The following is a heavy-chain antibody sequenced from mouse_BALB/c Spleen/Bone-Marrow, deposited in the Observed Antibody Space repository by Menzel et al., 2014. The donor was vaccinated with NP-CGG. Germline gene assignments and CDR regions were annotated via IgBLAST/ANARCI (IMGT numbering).Heavy chain of an antibody. J-gene: IGHJ2*01. CDR1: GFDFXRYW. V-gene: IGHV4-1*02. CDR3: ARPLYYYGSSHFDY. CDR2: INPDSSTI. D-gene: IGHD1-1*01. Sequence: EVMLVESGGGLVQPGGSLKLSCAASGFDFXRYWMSWVRQAPGKGLEWIGEINPDSSTINYTPSLKDKFIISRDNAKNTLYLQMSKVRSEDTALYYCARPLYYYGSSHFDYWGQGTTLTVSS.